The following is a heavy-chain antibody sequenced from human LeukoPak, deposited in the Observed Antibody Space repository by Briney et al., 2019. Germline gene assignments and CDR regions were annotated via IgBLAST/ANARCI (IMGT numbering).Heavy chain of an antibody. V-gene: IGHV4-39*01. Sequence: SETLSLTCTVSGGSISSSSYYWGWIRQPPGKGLECIGSIYYSGSTYYNPSLKSRITISVDSSKNQFSLRLSSVTAADTAVYYCARHGLPAWEGVLDGYFDLWGRGTLVTVSS. CDR1: GGSISSSSYY. D-gene: IGHD1-26*01. CDR3: ARHGLPAWEGVLDGYFDL. CDR2: IYYSGST. J-gene: IGHJ2*01.